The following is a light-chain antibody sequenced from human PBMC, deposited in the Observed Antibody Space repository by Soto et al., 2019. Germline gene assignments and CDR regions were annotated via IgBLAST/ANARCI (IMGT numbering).Light chain of an antibody. Sequence: EIVLTQSPGTLSLSPGERATLSRRASQSVSSNYLAWYQQKRGQAPRLLIYGASSRATGIPDRFSGSGSGTDFTLTISTLETEDFAVYYCQQYGSSLITFGQGTRLEIK. CDR3: QQYGSSLIT. CDR2: GAS. V-gene: IGKV3-20*01. J-gene: IGKJ5*01. CDR1: QSVSSNY.